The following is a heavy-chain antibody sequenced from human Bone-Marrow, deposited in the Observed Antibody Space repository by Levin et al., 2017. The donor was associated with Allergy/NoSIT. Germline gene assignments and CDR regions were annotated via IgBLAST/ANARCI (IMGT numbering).Heavy chain of an antibody. CDR1: GGSISSYY. V-gene: IGHV4-59*01. CDR2: IYYSGST. J-gene: IGHJ4*02. Sequence: SETLSLTCTVSGGSISSYYWSWIRQPPGKGLEWIGYIYYSGSTNYNPSLKSRVTISVDTSKNQFSLKLSSVTAADTAVYYCARGPLWWQPSFDYWGQGTLVTVSS. CDR3: ARGPLWWQPSFDY. D-gene: IGHD4/OR15-4a*01.